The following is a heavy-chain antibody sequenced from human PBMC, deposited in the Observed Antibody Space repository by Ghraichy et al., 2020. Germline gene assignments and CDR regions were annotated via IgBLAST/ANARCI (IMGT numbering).Heavy chain of an antibody. D-gene: IGHD3-22*01. CDR1: GFTFSDYY. Sequence: LSLTCAASGFTFSDYYMSWIRQAPGKGLEWVSYISSSSSYTNYADSVKGRFTISRDNAKNSLYLQMNSLRAEDTAVYYCARDRDSSQAFDIWGQGTMVTVSS. J-gene: IGHJ3*02. CDR2: ISSSSSYT. CDR3: ARDRDSSQAFDI. V-gene: IGHV3-11*06.